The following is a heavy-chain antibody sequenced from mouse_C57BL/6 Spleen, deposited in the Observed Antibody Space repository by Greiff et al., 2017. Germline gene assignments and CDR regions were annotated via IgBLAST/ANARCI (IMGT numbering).Heavy chain of an antibody. D-gene: IGHD2-4*01. CDR2: INYDGSST. CDR1: GFTFSDYY. J-gene: IGHJ4*01. CDR3: ARGGIYYDYGGAMDY. V-gene: IGHV5-16*01. Sequence: EVQLVESEGGLVQPGSSMKLSCTASGFTFSDYYMAWVRQVPEKGLEWVANINYDGSSTYYLDSLKSRFIISRDNAKNILYLQMSSLKSEDTATYYCARGGIYYDYGGAMDYWGQGTSVTVSS.